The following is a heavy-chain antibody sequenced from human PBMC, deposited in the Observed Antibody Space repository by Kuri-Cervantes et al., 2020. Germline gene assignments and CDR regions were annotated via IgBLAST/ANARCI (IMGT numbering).Heavy chain of an antibody. CDR1: GFTFSNSD. D-gene: IGHD4-17*01. CDR2: ISYDGSNK. CDR3: ARDWSRYGDYVDY. V-gene: IGHV3-30-3*01. J-gene: IGHJ4*02. Sequence: GGSLRLSCAASGFTFSNSDMNWVRQAPGKGLEWVAVISYDGSNKYCADSVKGRFTISRDNSKNTLYLQMNSLRAEDTAVYYCARDWSRYGDYVDYWGQGTLVTVSS.